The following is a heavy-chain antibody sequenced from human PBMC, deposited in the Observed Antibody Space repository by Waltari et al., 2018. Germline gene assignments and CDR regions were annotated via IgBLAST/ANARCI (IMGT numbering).Heavy chain of an antibody. V-gene: IGHV4-31*01. CDR2: IYYSGST. D-gene: IGHD4-17*01. Sequence: QVQLQESGPGLVKPSQTLSLTCPVSGGSISSGGYYWSWIRQHPGKGLEWIGYIYYSGSTYYNPSLKSLVTISVDTSKNQFSLKLSSVTAADTAVYYCARAGDDYGDYGIWFDPWGQGTLVTVSS. CDR1: GGSISSGGYY. J-gene: IGHJ5*02. CDR3: ARAGDDYGDYGIWFDP.